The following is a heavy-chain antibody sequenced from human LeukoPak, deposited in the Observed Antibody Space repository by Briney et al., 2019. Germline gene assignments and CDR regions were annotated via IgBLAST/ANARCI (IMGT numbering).Heavy chain of an antibody. CDR1: GFTFSSYT. CDR2: ISTSSIYI. J-gene: IGHJ4*02. D-gene: IGHD1-1*01. CDR3: ARDQDWNDRGGLDY. Sequence: PGRSLRLSCAASGFTFSSYTMNWVRQAPGKGLEWVSSISTSSIYIYYTDSLKGRFTISRDNARNSLYLQMNSLRAEDTAVYYCARDQDWNDRGGLDYWGQGTLVTVSS. V-gene: IGHV3-21*01.